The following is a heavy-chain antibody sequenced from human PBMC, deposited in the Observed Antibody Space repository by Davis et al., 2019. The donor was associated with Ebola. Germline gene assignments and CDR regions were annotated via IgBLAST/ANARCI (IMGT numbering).Heavy chain of an antibody. D-gene: IGHD3-10*01. Sequence: PSETLSLTCTVSGVSISRHYWGWIRQPPGKRLEWIGSIYYTGSAYYNSSLASRATISVDTSKNQFSLKLTSVTAADTAMYYCSERGSSVWGQGTLVTVSS. V-gene: IGHV4-59*03. J-gene: IGHJ4*02. CDR3: SERGSSV. CDR2: IYYTGSA. CDR1: GVSISRHY.